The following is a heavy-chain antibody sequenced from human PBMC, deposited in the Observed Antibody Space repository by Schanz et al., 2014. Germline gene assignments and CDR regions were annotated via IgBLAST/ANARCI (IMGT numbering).Heavy chain of an antibody. CDR2: FSLDTDRI. D-gene: IGHD3-3*02. CDR3: TKDILPGGADV. V-gene: IGHV3-9*01. Sequence: EVQLVESGGGLVQPGGSLTLSCAASGFTFSSYLMSWVRHAPGKGLEWVAGFSLDTDRIDYGDSVKGRFTVSWDNSKTSLYLQMNSLRPEDTALYYCTKDILPGGADVWGQGTTVTVSS. CDR1: GFTFSSYL. J-gene: IGHJ6*02.